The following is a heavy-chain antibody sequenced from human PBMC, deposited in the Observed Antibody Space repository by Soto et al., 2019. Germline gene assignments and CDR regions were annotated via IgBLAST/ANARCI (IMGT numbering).Heavy chain of an antibody. V-gene: IGHV1-2*04. CDR1: GYNFINFH. J-gene: IGHJ4*02. CDR3: ARDYNGSYFDY. Sequence: QVQLVQSGAEVKRPGASVKVSCKASGYNFINFHLHWVRQAPGQGLEWMGWIHPNSGGTKYAQKFQGWVTITRDTSTTTIYMEVNRLRSDDTAVFYCARDYNGSYFDYWGQGTLVTVSS. CDR2: IHPNSGGT. D-gene: IGHD1-26*01.